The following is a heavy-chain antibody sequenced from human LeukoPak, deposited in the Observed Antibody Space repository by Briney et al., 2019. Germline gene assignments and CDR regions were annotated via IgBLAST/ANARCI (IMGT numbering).Heavy chain of an antibody. CDR3: ARDLGTGLDAFDI. CDR2: ISSSSSYI. Sequence: GGSLRLSCAASGFTFSSYSMNWVRQAPGKGLEWVSSISSSSSYIYYADSVKGRLTISRDNAKNSLYLQMNSLRAEDTAVYYCARDLGTGLDAFDIWGQGTMVTVSS. V-gene: IGHV3-21*01. D-gene: IGHD3-16*01. J-gene: IGHJ3*02. CDR1: GFTFSSYS.